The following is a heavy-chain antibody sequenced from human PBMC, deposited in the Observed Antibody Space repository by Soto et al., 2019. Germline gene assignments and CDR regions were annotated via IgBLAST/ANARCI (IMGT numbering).Heavy chain of an antibody. CDR2: IYYSGST. CDR1: GGSISSYY. J-gene: IGHJ4*02. D-gene: IGHD6-6*01. Sequence: SETLSLTCTVSGGSISSYYWSWIRQPPGKGLEWIGYIYYSGSTNYNPSLKRRVTISVDTSKNQFSLKLSSVTAADTAVYYCARWAARRIDYWGQGTLVTVSS. CDR3: ARWAARRIDY. V-gene: IGHV4-59*01.